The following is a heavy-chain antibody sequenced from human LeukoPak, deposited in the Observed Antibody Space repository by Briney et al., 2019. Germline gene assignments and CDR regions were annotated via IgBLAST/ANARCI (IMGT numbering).Heavy chain of an antibody. J-gene: IGHJ4*02. CDR3: ARAPIVVVPAVKRSYYFDY. D-gene: IGHD2-2*01. Sequence: SETLSLTCAVYGGSFSGYCWSWIRQPPGKGLEWIGEINHSGSTNYNPSLKSRVTISVDTSKNQFSLKLSSVTAADTAVYYCARAPIVVVPAVKRSYYFDYWGQGTLVTVSS. CDR1: GGSFSGYC. V-gene: IGHV4-34*01. CDR2: INHSGST.